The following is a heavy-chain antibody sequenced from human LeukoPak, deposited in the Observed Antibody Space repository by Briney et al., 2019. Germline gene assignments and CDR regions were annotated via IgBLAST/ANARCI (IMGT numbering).Heavy chain of an antibody. D-gene: IGHD6-13*01. V-gene: IGHV1-2*06. Sequence: ASVKVSCKASGYPFTGYYMHWVRQAPGPGLEWMGRINPNSGGTNYAQKFQGRVTMTRDTSISTAYMELSRLRSDDTAVYYCARVKGYSSSWAFRYWGQGTLVTVSS. CDR2: INPNSGGT. CDR3: ARVKGYSSSWAFRY. CDR1: GYPFTGYY. J-gene: IGHJ4*02.